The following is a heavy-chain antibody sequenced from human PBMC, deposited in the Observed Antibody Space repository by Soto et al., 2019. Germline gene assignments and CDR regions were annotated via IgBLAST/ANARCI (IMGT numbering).Heavy chain of an antibody. Sequence: GGSVKVAFKASGGPFSSYAISLVRQAPGQGLEWMGGIIPIFGTANYAQKFQGRVTITADESTRTAYMELSSLRSEDTAVYYCARWGYGDIDYWGQGTMVTVSS. V-gene: IGHV1-69*13. J-gene: IGHJ4*02. CDR1: GGPFSSYA. D-gene: IGHD4-17*01. CDR2: IIPIFGTA. CDR3: ARWGYGDIDY.